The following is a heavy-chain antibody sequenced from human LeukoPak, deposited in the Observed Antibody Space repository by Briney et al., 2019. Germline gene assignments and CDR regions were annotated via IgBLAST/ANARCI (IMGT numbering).Heavy chain of an antibody. Sequence: GGSLRLSCTASGFTFSSYGMNWVRQAPGKGLEWVSSISSCSTYIYYADSLKGRFTISRDNAKNSLYLQMNSLRAEDTAVYYCARGYNSGWYDVGYWGQGTLVTVSS. V-gene: IGHV3-21*01. J-gene: IGHJ4*02. CDR1: GFTFSSYG. D-gene: IGHD6-19*01. CDR3: ARGYNSGWYDVGY. CDR2: ISSCSTYI.